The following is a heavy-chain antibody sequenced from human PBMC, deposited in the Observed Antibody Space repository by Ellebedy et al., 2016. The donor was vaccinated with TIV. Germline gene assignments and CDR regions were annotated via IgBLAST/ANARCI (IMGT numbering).Heavy chain of an antibody. CDR1: GFTFSNYA. D-gene: IGHD3-10*01. V-gene: IGHV3-30*18. J-gene: IGHJ4*02. CDR2: ISYDGSNK. CDR3: AKGSMARGFDY. Sequence: GESLKISXAASGFTFSNYAMHCVRQVPGKGLEWVALISYDGSNKFYADSVKGRFTISRDSSKNTLYLQMNSLRAEDTAVYYCAKGSMARGFDYWGQGTLVTVSS.